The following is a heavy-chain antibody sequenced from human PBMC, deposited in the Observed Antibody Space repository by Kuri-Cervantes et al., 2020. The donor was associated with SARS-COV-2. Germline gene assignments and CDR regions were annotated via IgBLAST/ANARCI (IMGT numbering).Heavy chain of an antibody. V-gene: IGHV1-46*01. J-gene: IGHJ4*02. CDR2: INPSGGST. Sequence: ASVKVSCKASGYTFTSYYMHWVRQAPGQGLEWMGIINPSGGSTSYAQKFQGRVTMTRDTSTSTVYMELSSLRSEDTAVYYCARAAPNYYGSGRPLDYWGQGTLVTVSS. CDR1: GYTFTSYY. D-gene: IGHD3-10*01. CDR3: ARAAPNYYGSGRPLDY.